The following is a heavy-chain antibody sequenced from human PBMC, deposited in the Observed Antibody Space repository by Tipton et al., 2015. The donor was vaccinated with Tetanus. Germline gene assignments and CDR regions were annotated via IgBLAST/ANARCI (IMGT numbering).Heavy chain of an antibody. CDR3: AKDQGVVVPAVSYYFDY. D-gene: IGHD2-2*01. Sequence: SLRLSCAASGFTFSSYGMHWVRQAPGKGLEWVAVISYDGSNKYYADSVKGRFTISRDNSKNTLYLQMNSLRAEDTAVYYCAKDQGVVVPAVSYYFDYWSQGTLVTVSS. J-gene: IGHJ4*02. CDR1: GFTFSSYG. CDR2: ISYDGSNK. V-gene: IGHV3-30*18.